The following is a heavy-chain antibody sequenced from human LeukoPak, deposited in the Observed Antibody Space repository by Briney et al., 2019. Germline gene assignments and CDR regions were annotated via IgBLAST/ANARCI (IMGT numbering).Heavy chain of an antibody. CDR3: TTDLGLTMIRGVIVH. D-gene: IGHD3-10*01. Sequence: GGSLRLSCAASGFTFTNAWMSWVRQAPGKGLEGVGLKSKGDDETTDYGAPVKGRFFMSRDDSRATLYLQMYSLTVEDTAVYYCTTDLGLTMIRGVIVHWGQGALVTVSS. CDR2: KSKGDDETT. CDR1: GFTFTNAW. V-gene: IGHV3-15*01. J-gene: IGHJ4*02.